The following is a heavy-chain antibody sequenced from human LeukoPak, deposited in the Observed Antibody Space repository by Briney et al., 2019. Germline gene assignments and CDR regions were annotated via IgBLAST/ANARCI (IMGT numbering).Heavy chain of an antibody. CDR2: ISYSGST. CDR1: GGSVSSGGYY. D-gene: IGHD1/OR15-1a*01. Sequence: SETLSLTCTVSGGSVSSGGYYWSWIRHHPGKGLEWIAYISYSGSTYYNPSLKGRVTMSVDTSKNQFSLELSSVTAADTAVYYCASTNSDYFDYWGQGTLVTVSS. J-gene: IGHJ4*02. V-gene: IGHV4-31*03. CDR3: ASTNSDYFDY.